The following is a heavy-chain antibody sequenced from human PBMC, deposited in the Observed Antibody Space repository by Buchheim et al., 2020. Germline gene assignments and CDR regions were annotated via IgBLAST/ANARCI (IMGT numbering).Heavy chain of an antibody. Sequence: EVQLVQSGAEVKKPGESLRISCKGSGYSFTSYWISWVRQMPGKGLEWMGRIDPSDSYTNYSPSFQGHVTISADKSISTAYLQWSSLKASDNAMYYCAGQADIVVVPAAIRGDYYYYYMDVWGKGTT. CDR2: IDPSDSYT. V-gene: IGHV5-10-1*01. D-gene: IGHD2-2*02. CDR3: AGQADIVVVPAAIRGDYYYYYMDV. J-gene: IGHJ6*03. CDR1: GYSFTSYW.